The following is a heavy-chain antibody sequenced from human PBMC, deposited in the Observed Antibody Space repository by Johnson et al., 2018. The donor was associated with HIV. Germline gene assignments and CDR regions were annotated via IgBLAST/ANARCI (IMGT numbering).Heavy chain of an antibody. CDR3: IKETGANSAFDI. CDR1: GFTFSRYA. Sequence: VQLVESGGGLVQPGGSMRLSCLGSGFTFSRYAMSWVRQTPGKRLEWVSAISNSGGATHYADSVKGRFRISRDNSKDTVYLQVNSLRGEDTALYYCIKETGANSAFDIWGQGTTVTVSS. J-gene: IGHJ3*02. D-gene: IGHD1-7*01. V-gene: IGHV3-23*04. CDR2: ISNSGGAT.